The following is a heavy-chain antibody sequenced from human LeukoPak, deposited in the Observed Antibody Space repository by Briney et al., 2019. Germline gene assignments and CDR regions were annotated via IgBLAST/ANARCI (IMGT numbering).Heavy chain of an antibody. V-gene: IGHV3-30*02. D-gene: IGHD6-13*01. Sequence: GGSLRLSCAASGFTFSAYGMHWVRQAPGKGLEWVAFMRYDGGNKYYADSVKGRFTISRDDSKNTLYLQMNSLRTEDTAVYYCAKPMYTSSWCNDYWAREPWSSSPQ. CDR2: MRYDGGNK. J-gene: IGHJ4*02. CDR1: GFTFSAYG. CDR3: AKPMYTSSWCNDY.